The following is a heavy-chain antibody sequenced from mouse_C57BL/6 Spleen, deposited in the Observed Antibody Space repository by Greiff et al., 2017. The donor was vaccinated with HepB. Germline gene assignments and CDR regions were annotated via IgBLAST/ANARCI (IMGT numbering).Heavy chain of an antibody. D-gene: IGHD1-1*01. CDR2: ISSGSSTI. CDR1: GFTFSDYG. V-gene: IGHV5-17*01. J-gene: IGHJ2*01. Sequence: EVKVEESGGGLVKPGGSLKLSCAASGFTFSDYGMHWVRQAPEKGLEWVAYISSGSSTIYYADTVKGRFTISRDNAKNTLFLQMTSLRSEDTAMYYCAREGQSNYYGSSLDYWGQGTTLTVSS. CDR3: AREGQSNYYGSSLDY.